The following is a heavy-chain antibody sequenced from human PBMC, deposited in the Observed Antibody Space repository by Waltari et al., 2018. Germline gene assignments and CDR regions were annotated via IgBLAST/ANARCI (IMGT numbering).Heavy chain of an antibody. D-gene: IGHD2-8*01. V-gene: IGHV3-30-3*01. Sequence: QVQLVESGGGVVQPGRSLRLSCAASGFTFSSYAMHWVRQAPGKGLEWVAVISYDGSNKYSADSVKGRFTISRDNSKNTLYLQMNSLRAEDTAVYYCARDNEVWAGSDAFDIWGQGTMVTVSS. CDR3: ARDNEVWAGSDAFDI. J-gene: IGHJ3*02. CDR1: GFTFSSYA. CDR2: ISYDGSNK.